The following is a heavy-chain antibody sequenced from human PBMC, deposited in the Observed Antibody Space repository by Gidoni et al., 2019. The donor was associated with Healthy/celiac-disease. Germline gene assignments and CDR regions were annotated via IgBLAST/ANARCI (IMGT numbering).Heavy chain of an antibody. CDR2: ISWNIGSI. CDR1: GFTFDDYA. D-gene: IGHD5-18*01. Sequence: EVQLVESGGGLVQPGRSLRLSCAASGFTFDDYAMHWVRQAPGKGLEWVSGISWNIGSIGYADSVKGRFTISRDNAKNSLYLQRNSLRAEDTALYYCAKDWGTAMVMGVEYWGQGTLVTVSS. CDR3: AKDWGTAMVMGVEY. J-gene: IGHJ4*02. V-gene: IGHV3-9*01.